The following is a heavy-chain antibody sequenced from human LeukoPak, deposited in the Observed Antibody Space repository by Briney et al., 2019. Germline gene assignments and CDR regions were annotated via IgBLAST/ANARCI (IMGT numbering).Heavy chain of an antibody. CDR3: TTLQHAPFDI. V-gene: IGHV3-15*01. CDR2: IKSKTDGGTT. J-gene: IGHJ3*02. CDR1: GFSFNNAW. Sequence: GGSLRLSCAASGFSFNNAWMNWVRQAPGKGLEWVGRIKSKTDGGTTDHAALVKGRFTISRDDSKNTLYLQMNGLKTEDTALYYCTTLQHAPFDIWGQGTMVTVSS. D-gene: IGHD6-13*01.